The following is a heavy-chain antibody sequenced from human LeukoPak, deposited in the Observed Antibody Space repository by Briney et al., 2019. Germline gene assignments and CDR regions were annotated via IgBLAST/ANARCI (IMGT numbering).Heavy chain of an antibody. V-gene: IGHV3-74*01. J-gene: IGHJ3*02. D-gene: IGHD3-22*01. CDR2: INSDGSST. CDR1: GFTFSSYW. Sequence: GGSLRLSCAASGFTFSSYWMHWVRQAPGKGLVWVSRINSDGSSTSYADSVKGRFTISRDNAKNSLYLQMNSLRPEDTALYYFEKDRDGSGDVVFNIWGQETMVT. CDR3: EKDRDGSGDVVFNI.